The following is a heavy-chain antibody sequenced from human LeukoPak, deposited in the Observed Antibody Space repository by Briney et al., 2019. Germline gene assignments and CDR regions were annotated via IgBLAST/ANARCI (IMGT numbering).Heavy chain of an antibody. Sequence: GGSLRLSCAASGFTFSSYWMSWVRQAPGKGLEWVSSISSSSSYIYYADSVKGRFTISRDNAKNSLYLQMNSLRAEDTAVYYCATDLDTIRWFDPWGQGTLVTVSS. CDR1: GFTFSSYW. D-gene: IGHD3-9*01. J-gene: IGHJ5*02. CDR2: ISSSSSYI. CDR3: ATDLDTIRWFDP. V-gene: IGHV3-21*04.